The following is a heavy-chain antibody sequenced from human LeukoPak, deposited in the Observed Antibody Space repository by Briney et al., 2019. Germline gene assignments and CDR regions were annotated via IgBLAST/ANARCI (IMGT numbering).Heavy chain of an antibody. CDR1: GGSISSSSYY. V-gene: IGHV4-39*07. D-gene: IGHD5-12*01. Sequence: SETLSLTCTVSGGSISSSSYYWGWIRQPPGKGLEWIGSIYYSGSTYYNPSLKSRVTISVDTSKNQFSLKLSSVTAADTAVYYCARVTGYSWGVRYYYVDVWGKGTTVTVSS. CDR2: IYYSGST. J-gene: IGHJ6*03. CDR3: ARVTGYSWGVRYYYVDV.